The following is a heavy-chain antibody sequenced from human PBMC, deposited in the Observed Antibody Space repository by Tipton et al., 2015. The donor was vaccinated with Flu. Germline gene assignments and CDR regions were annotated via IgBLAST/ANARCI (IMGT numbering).Heavy chain of an antibody. J-gene: IGHJ3*02. CDR3: AREWGDAFDI. CDR2: IYHSGST. V-gene: IGHV4-38-2*02. Sequence: TLSLTCTVSGYSISSGYYWGWIRQPPGKGLEWIGSIYHSGSTYYNPSLKSRVTISVDTSKNQFSLKLSSVTAADTAVYYCAREWGDAFDIWGQGTMATVSS. D-gene: IGHD3-16*01. CDR1: GYSISSGYY.